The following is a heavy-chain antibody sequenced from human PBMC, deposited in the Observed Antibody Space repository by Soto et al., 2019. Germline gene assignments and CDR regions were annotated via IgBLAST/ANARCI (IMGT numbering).Heavy chain of an antibody. D-gene: IGHD2-15*01. J-gene: IGHJ5*01. CDR3: ARGRYCLTGRCFPNWFDS. CDR1: GDSISTVDYF. CDR2: IYKSATT. V-gene: IGHV4-30-4*01. Sequence: SETLSLTCSVSGDSISTVDYFWAWIRQPPGQALEYIGYIYKSATTYYNPSFEGRVAISLDTSKSHFSLNVTSVTAADTAVYFCARGRYCLTGRCFPNWFDSWGQGALVTVS.